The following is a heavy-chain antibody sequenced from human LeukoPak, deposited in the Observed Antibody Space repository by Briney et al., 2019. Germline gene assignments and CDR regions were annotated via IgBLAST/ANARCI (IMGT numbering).Heavy chain of an antibody. CDR2: IFSSGGS. D-gene: IGHD3-16*02. CDR3: ARSSSSGSYQNFFDP. CDR1: GDSINSGGYY. V-gene: IGHV4-31*02. Sequence: SETLSLTCSVSGDSINSGGYYWSWIRQHPEKGLEWIGYIFSSGGSSYNPSLKSRLTISVDTSKNLVSLKLKSVTAADTAVYYCARSSSSGSYQNFFDPWGQGTLVTVSS. J-gene: IGHJ5*02.